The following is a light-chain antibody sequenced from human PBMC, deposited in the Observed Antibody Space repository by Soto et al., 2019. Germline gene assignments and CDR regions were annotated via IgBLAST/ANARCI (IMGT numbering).Light chain of an antibody. CDR2: DVS. Sequence: QSALTQPASVSGSPGQSITISCTGTSSDVGGYNYVSWYQQHPGKAPKLMIYDVSNRPLGVSNRFSGSKSGNTASLTISGLQAEDEADYYCSSYTSSSTPWVFGGGTKVTVL. J-gene: IGLJ3*02. CDR1: SSDVGGYNY. CDR3: SSYTSSSTPWV. V-gene: IGLV2-14*01.